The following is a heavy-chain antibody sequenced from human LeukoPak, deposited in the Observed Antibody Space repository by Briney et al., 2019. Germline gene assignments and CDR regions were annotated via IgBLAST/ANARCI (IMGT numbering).Heavy chain of an antibody. Sequence: GGSLRLSCAASGFTFSSFWMTWVRHAPREGLEWVANIKQDGREKYYVDSVKGRFTISRDNAKNSLYLQMNSLRAEDTAVYYCARDLTYDFWSGYYLFPYDYWGQGTLVTVSS. CDR1: GFTFSSFW. CDR2: IKQDGREK. J-gene: IGHJ4*02. V-gene: IGHV3-7*01. CDR3: ARDLTYDFWSGYYLFPYDY. D-gene: IGHD3-3*01.